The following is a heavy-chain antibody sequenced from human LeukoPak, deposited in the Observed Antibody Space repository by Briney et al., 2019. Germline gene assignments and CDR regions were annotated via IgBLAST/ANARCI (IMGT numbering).Heavy chain of an antibody. Sequence: GGSLRLSCAASGFSFSTYSMNWVRQAPGKGLEWVSYISPGSNTIYYADSVKGRFTISRDNTKNSLYLQMISLRAEDTAVYYCARDSKDYWGQGTLVTVSS. CDR3: ARDSKDY. J-gene: IGHJ4*02. CDR1: GFSFSTYS. V-gene: IGHV3-48*04. CDR2: ISPGSNTI.